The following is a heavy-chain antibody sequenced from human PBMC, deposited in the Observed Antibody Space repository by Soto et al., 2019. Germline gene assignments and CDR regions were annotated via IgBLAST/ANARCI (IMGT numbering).Heavy chain of an antibody. V-gene: IGHV1-69*01. CDR2: IITLFGTA. Sequence: VQLMQSGAEVKQPGSSVKVSCKASGGTFSSHSITWVRQAPGQVLEWMGGIITLFGTANYAQNFQGRVTITADRSTSTAYMELNSLRSDDTAVYYCAREVGYGDFSAALLDWGQGTLVTVSS. CDR1: GGTFSSHS. J-gene: IGHJ4*02. CDR3: AREVGYGDFSAALLD. D-gene: IGHD4-17*01.